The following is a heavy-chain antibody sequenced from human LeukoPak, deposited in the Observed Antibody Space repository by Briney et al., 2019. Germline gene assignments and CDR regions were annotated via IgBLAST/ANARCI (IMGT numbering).Heavy chain of an antibody. J-gene: IGHJ4*02. CDR1: GGSISSYY. Sequence: SETLSLTCTVSGGSISSYYWSWIRQPPGKGLEWIGYIYYSGSTNYNPSLKSRVTISVDKSKNQFSLKLSSVTAADTAVYYCARDSFYSSSWCFDYWGQGTLVTVSS. V-gene: IGHV4-59*12. CDR3: ARDSFYSSSWCFDY. D-gene: IGHD6-13*01. CDR2: IYYSGST.